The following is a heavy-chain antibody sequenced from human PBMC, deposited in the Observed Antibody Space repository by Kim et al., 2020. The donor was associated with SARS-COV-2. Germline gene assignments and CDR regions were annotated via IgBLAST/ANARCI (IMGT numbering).Heavy chain of an antibody. J-gene: IGHJ4*02. CDR1: GYTFTSYA. CDR2: INAGNGNT. D-gene: IGHD3-10*01. CDR3: ASGFPMIRGADSFDY. Sequence: ASVKVSCKASGYTFTSYAMHWVRQAPGQRLEWMGWINAGNGNTKYSQKFQGRVTITRDTSASTAYMELSSLRSEDTAVYYCASGFPMIRGADSFDYWGQGTLVTVSS. V-gene: IGHV1-3*01.